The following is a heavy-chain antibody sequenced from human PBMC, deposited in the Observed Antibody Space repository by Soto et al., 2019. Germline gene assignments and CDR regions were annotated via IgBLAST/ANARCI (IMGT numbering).Heavy chain of an antibody. CDR3: AREVPEWIARSSPFDS. CDR1: GGPLSGYY. V-gene: IGHV4-34*01. J-gene: IGHJ4*02. D-gene: IGHD3-3*01. CDR2: VNYVGSG. Sequence: QVELQQWGAGLLKPSETLSLTCAVYGGPLSGYYWSWIRQPPGKRLEWIGEVNYVGSGNYSPSLRSRVTISVDTSKNQVSLHLRSVTATDTAVYYCAREVPEWIARSSPFDSWGQGTLVTVSS.